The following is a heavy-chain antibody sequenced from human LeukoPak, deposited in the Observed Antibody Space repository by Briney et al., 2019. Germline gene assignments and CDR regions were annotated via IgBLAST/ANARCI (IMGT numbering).Heavy chain of an antibody. CDR3: VKGSTTHYYYHMDV. D-gene: IGHD1-7*01. CDR2: ISGSGHNT. V-gene: IGHV3-23*01. J-gene: IGHJ6*03. Sequence: GGSLRLSCSASGFTFSNYAMSWVRQAPGKGLEWVSTISGSGHNTYYVDSVKGRFTISRDNSKSTLYLQMNSLRVDDTAVYYCVKGSTTHYYYHMDVWGKGTTVTVSS. CDR1: GFTFSNYA.